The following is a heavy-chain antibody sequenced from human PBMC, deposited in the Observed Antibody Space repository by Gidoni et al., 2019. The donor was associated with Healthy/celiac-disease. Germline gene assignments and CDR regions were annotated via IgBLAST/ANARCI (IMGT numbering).Heavy chain of an antibody. CDR1: GFTVSSNY. Sequence: EVQLVESGGGLVQPGGSLRLSCAASGFTVSSNYMSWVRQAPGKGLEWVSVIYSGGSTYYADSVKGRFTISRHNSKNTLYLQMNSLRAEDTAVYYCARDFMVRGVYYYYYGMDVWGQGTTVTVSS. CDR2: IYSGGST. D-gene: IGHD3-10*01. J-gene: IGHJ6*02. CDR3: ARDFMVRGVYYYYYGMDV. V-gene: IGHV3-53*04.